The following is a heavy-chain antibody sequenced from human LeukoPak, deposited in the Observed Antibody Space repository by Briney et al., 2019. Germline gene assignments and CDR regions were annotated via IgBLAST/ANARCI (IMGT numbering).Heavy chain of an antibody. D-gene: IGHD6-19*01. CDR3: ARESTAPGYSSGWYPDY. CDR1: GYTFTGYY. Sequence: ASVKVSCKAFGYTFTGYYMHWVPQAPEQGREWVGWINPNSGGTNYAQKFQGRVTMTRDTSISTAYMELSRLRSDDTAVYYCARESTAPGYSSGWYPDYWGQGTLVTVSS. V-gene: IGHV1-2*02. J-gene: IGHJ4*02. CDR2: INPNSGGT.